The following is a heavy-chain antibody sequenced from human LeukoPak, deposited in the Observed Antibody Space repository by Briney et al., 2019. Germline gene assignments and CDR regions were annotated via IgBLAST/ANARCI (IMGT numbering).Heavy chain of an antibody. CDR3: ASLSMVVAYFDY. Sequence: GGSLRLSCAASGFTFSDYYMSWIRQAPGKGLEWASYISSSGSTIYYADSVKGRFTISRDNAKNSLYLQMNSLRAEDTAVYYCASLSMVVAYFDYWGQGTLVTVSS. CDR2: ISSSGSTI. J-gene: IGHJ4*02. V-gene: IGHV3-11*01. CDR1: GFTFSDYY. D-gene: IGHD2-15*01.